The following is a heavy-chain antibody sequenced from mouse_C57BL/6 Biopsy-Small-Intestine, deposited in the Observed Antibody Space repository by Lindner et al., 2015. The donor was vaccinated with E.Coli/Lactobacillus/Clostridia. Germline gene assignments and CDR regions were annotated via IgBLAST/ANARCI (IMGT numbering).Heavy chain of an antibody. V-gene: IGHV1-9*01. Sequence: VQLQESGAELMKPGASVKLSCKAAGYTFTGYWIEWVKQRPGQGLEWIGENLPGSVSTNFNEKFKGKATFTADSSSNTAYMQLSSLTPEGSAIYYCARRFYYGSFDYWGQGTTLTVSS. CDR2: NLPGSVST. CDR3: ARRFYYGSFDY. J-gene: IGHJ2*01. D-gene: IGHD1-1*01. CDR1: GYTFTGYW.